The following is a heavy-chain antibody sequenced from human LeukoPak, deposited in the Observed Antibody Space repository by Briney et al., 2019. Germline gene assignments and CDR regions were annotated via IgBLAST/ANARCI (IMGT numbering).Heavy chain of an antibody. CDR3: ARPTSSGFYYFDY. V-gene: IGHV1-8*01. J-gene: IGHJ4*02. CDR1: GYAFTSYD. D-gene: IGHD3-22*01. CDR2: MNPNSGNT. Sequence: GASVKVSCKASGYAFTSYDINWVRQTTGQGLEWMGWMNPNSGNTGYAQKFQGRVTMTRNTSISTAYMELSSLRSEDTAVYYCARPTSSGFYYFDYGGREPRVTVP.